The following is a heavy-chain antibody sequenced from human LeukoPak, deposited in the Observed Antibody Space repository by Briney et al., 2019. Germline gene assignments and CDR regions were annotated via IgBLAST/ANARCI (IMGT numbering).Heavy chain of an antibody. V-gene: IGHV3-21*01. J-gene: IGHJ3*02. Sequence: GGSLRLSCAASGFTFSSYSMNWVRQAPGKGLEWVSSISSSSSYIYYADSVKGRFTISRDNAKNSLYLQMNSLRAEDTAVYYCAREGGSDAFDIWGQGTMVTVSS. CDR2: ISSSSSYI. D-gene: IGHD2-15*01. CDR3: AREGGSDAFDI. CDR1: GFTFSSYS.